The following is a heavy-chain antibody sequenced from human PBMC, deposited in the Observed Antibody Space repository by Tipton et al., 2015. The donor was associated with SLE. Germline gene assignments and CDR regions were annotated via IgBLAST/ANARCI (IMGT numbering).Heavy chain of an antibody. Sequence: TLSLTCTVSGGSISGNFWSWIRQPPGKGLEWIGYIYDSGRINYNPSLKSRVTISVDTSKNQPSLNLSPVTGADTAVYYCAREFRWSGFFEVWGRGTLVSASS. D-gene: IGHD4-23*01. V-gene: IGHV4-59*01. CDR3: AREFRWSGFFEV. CDR2: IYDSGRI. CDR1: GGSISGNF. J-gene: IGHJ2*01.